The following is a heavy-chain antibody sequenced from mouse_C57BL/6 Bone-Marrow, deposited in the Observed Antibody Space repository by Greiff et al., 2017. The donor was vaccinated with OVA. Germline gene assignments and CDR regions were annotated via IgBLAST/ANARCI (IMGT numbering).Heavy chain of an antibody. Sequence: VQLQQSGPELVKPGASVKISCKASGYTFTDYYMNWVKQSHGKSLEWIGDINPNNGGTSYNQKFKGKATLTVDKSSSTAYMELRSLTSEDSAVYYCASHGGAMDYWGQGTSVTVSS. J-gene: IGHJ4*01. CDR3: ASHGGAMDY. CDR2: INPNNGGT. CDR1: GYTFTDYY. V-gene: IGHV1-26*01.